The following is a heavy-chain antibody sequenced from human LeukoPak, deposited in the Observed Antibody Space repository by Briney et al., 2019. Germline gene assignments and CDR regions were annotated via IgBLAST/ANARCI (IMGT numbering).Heavy chain of an antibody. J-gene: IGHJ4*02. D-gene: IGHD3-3*01. V-gene: IGHV3-21*01. CDR1: GFTFTSYR. CDR2: ISSSSSNI. Sequence: GGSLRLSCAASGFTFTSYRRNWVRQAPGKGLEWVSYISSSSSNIYNAHSVKGRFTIPRNNAKNSLHLQMHSLRAEETAVNYCVRIGSGSFDCGDQGRLVTVSS. CDR3: VRIGSGSFDC.